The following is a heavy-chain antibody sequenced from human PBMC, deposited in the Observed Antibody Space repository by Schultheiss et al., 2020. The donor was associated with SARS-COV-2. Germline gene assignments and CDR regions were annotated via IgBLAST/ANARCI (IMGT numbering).Heavy chain of an antibody. Sequence: GGSLRLSCAASGFTFSSYAMSWVRQAPGKGLEWVSAISGSGGSTYYADSVKGRFTISRDNAKNSLYLQMNSLRAEDTAVYYCARDVDNSYGVDYWGQGTLVTVSS. CDR1: GFTFSSYA. CDR3: ARDVDNSYGVDY. CDR2: ISGSGGST. V-gene: IGHV3-23*01. J-gene: IGHJ4*02. D-gene: IGHD5-18*01.